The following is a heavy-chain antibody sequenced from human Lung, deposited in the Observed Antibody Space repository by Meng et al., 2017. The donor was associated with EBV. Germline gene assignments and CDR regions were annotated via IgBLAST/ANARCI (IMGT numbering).Heavy chain of an antibody. J-gene: IGHJ4*02. V-gene: IGHV3-74*01. Sequence: EVKLVESGGGLVQPGGSLRLSCAASGFSFSNFWMHWVRQAPGKGLVWVSRIKTDGTYANYADSVKGRFTISRDNAKNTLFLQMNSLRAEDTAFYYCVRDGDHWDFDLWGQGTLVTVSS. CDR3: VRDGDHWDFDL. CDR1: GFSFSNFW. CDR2: IKTDGTYA. D-gene: IGHD7-27*01.